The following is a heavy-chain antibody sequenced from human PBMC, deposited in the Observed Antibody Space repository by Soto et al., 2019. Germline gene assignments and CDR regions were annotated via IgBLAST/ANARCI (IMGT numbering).Heavy chain of an antibody. CDR2: LSGSGGST. D-gene: IGHD5-12*01. J-gene: IGHJ6*02. CDR3: AGTRVLQLRSGYVYIGMDV. Sequence: EVQLLESGGGLVQPGGSLRLSCAASGFTFRSCAMSWVRQAPGKGLEWVSGLSGSGGSTHYAESVKGRFTISRDNSKNPAYRQMNSRRAEDTALYCCAGTRVLQLRSGYVYIGMDVWGHGPTVTVS. CDR1: GFTFRSCA. V-gene: IGHV3-23*01.